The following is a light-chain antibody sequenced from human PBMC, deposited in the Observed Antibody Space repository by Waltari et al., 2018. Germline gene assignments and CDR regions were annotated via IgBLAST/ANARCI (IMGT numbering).Light chain of an antibody. CDR1: QSVSSY. Sequence: EIVLTQSPATLSLSPGERATLSCRASQSVSSYLAWYQQKLGQAPRLLIYGASNRATGIPDRFSGSGSGTDFTLTISSLEPEDFAVYYCLQRSNWPITFGQGTRLEIK. CDR3: LQRSNWPIT. J-gene: IGKJ5*01. CDR2: GAS. V-gene: IGKV3-11*01.